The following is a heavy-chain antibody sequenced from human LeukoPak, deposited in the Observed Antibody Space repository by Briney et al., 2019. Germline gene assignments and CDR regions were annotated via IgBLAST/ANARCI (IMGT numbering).Heavy chain of an antibody. J-gene: IGHJ4*02. CDR1: GFAFSTYW. D-gene: IGHD3-10*01. CDR3: TRGGSYGSFDS. CDR2: VNGPGSDT. V-gene: IGHV3-74*01. Sequence: GESLRLSCSASGFAFSTYWMQWARQAPAKGLVWVSHVNGPGSDTSYADSVKGRFTISRDNAKNTLYLQMNSLRAEDTAVYYCTRGGSYGSFDSWGQGTLVTVSS.